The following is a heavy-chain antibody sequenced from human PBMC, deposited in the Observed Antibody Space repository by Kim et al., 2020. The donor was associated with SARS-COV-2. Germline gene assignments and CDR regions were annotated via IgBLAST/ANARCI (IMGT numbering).Heavy chain of an antibody. CDR2: ISHSGSS. CDR3: ARESKRISLAGRPIRRGEGMDV. J-gene: IGHJ6*02. V-gene: IGHV4-34*01. CDR1: GGSFTAYY. Sequence: SETLSLTCAVSGGSFTAYYWNWIRQSPGKGLEWIGEISHSGSSNYNPSLKSRVTISVDTSKNQFSLNLSSVTAADTAVYYCARESKRISLAGRPIRRGEGMDVWGQGTTVTVSS. D-gene: IGHD6-19*01.